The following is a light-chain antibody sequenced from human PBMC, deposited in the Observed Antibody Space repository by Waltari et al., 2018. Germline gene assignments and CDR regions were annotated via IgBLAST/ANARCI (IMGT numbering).Light chain of an antibody. J-gene: IGLJ3*02. Sequence: QLVLTQSPSASASLGASVKLTCTLRSGHSTHIIASLPQQPEKGPRYLMNVNSDGSHNKGVGIPDRFSGSSSGAERYLTISSLQSEDEADYYCQTGGHGTWVFGGGTRLTVL. V-gene: IGLV4-69*01. CDR1: SGHSTHI. CDR2: VNSDGSH. CDR3: QTGGHGTWV.